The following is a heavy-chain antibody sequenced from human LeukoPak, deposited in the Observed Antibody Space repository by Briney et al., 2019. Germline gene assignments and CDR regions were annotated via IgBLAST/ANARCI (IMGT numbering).Heavy chain of an antibody. CDR3: ARAQYSSSGTDYYYGMDV. D-gene: IGHD6-13*01. CDR2: INPNSGGT. J-gene: IGHJ6*02. Sequence: GASVKVSCKASGYTFTGYYMHWVRQAPGQGLEWMGWINPNSGGTNYAQKFQGRVTTTRDTSISTAYMELSRLRSDDTAVYYCARAQYSSSGTDYYYGMDVWGQGTTVTVSS. V-gene: IGHV1-2*02. CDR1: GYTFTGYY.